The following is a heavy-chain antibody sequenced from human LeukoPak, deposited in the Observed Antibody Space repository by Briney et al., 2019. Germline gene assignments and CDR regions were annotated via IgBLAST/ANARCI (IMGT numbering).Heavy chain of an antibody. CDR2: IYPGDSAT. D-gene: IGHD2-21*02. V-gene: IGHV5-51*01. Sequence: GESLKISCKGSGYSFTNYWIGWVRQMPGKGPGLMGVIYPGDSATRYSPSFQGQVAISVDKSIRTAYLQWSSLKASDIAMYYCARLPYCGGDCYPNWFDTWGQGTLVTVSS. J-gene: IGHJ5*02. CDR3: ARLPYCGGDCYPNWFDT. CDR1: GYSFTNYW.